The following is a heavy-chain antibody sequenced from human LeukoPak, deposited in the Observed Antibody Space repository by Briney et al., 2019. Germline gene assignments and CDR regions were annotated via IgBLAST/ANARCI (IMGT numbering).Heavy chain of an antibody. CDR1: GFTFSDYY. J-gene: IGHJ4*02. CDR2: ISSSGSTI. V-gene: IGHV3-11*04. CDR3: ARGPQIVLMVYAISGEIDY. D-gene: IGHD2-8*01. Sequence: GGSLRLSCAASGFTFSDYYMSWIRQAPGKGLEWVSYISSSGSTIYYADSVKGRFTISRDNAKNSLYLQMNSLRAEDTAVYYCARGPQIVLMVYAISGEIDYWGQGTLVTVSS.